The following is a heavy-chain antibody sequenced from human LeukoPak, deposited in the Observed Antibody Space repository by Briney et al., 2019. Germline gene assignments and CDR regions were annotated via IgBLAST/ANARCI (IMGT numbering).Heavy chain of an antibody. CDR3: TTDLGTYYHGSQRLIPIDY. D-gene: IGHD3-10*01. V-gene: IGHV3-15*01. Sequence: PGGSLRLSCVDSGFTFTNAWMSRVRQAPGKGLEWIGRIKSKTDGETTNYAEPVRGRSTISRDDSKSAVYLQMNSLKIEDTAVYYCTTDLGTYYHGSQRLIPIDYWGQGTLVTVSS. J-gene: IGHJ4*02. CDR2: IKSKTDGETT. CDR1: GFTFTNAW.